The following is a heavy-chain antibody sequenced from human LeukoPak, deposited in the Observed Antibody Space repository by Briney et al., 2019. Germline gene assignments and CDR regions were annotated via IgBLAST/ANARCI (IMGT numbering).Heavy chain of an antibody. CDR2: IYYSGST. CDR1: GGSISSNIYY. Sequence: SETLSLTCTVSGGSISSNIYYWGWIRQPPGKGLEWIGSIYYSGSTYYNPSLKSRVTISVDTSKNQFSLKLRSVTAADTAIYYCARANTAPSVDCWGQGTLVIVSS. J-gene: IGHJ4*02. CDR3: ARANTAPSVDC. D-gene: IGHD5-18*01. V-gene: IGHV4-39*01.